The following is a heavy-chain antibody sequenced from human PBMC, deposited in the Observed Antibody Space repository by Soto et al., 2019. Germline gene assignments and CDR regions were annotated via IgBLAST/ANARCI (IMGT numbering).Heavy chain of an antibody. J-gene: IGHJ5*01. Sequence: QVQLVESGGGVVQPGRSLRLSCAASGFAFSTYGMHWVRQAPGKGLEWLAITWADESRKYYTDSVQGRFTISRNKSKNTLFLQMDSLRAEDTAVYYCVRGRPGLISTLPICDSWGQGTLVTVSS. V-gene: IGHV3-33*01. CDR1: GFAFSTYG. CDR2: TWADESRK. D-gene: IGHD2-21*01. CDR3: VRGRPGLISTLPICDS.